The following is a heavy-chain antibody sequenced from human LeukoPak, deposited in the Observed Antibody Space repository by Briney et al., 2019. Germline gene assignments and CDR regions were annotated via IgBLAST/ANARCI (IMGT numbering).Heavy chain of an antibody. Sequence: GGSLRLSCAASRFTFSNYGMHWVRQAPGKGLEWVAFIRTDGSSQYYADSVKGRFTISRDNSKNTLYLQMDSLRAEGSAVYYCARDGVASIDYWGQGTLVTVSS. CDR1: RFTFSNYG. CDR2: IRTDGSSQ. V-gene: IGHV3-30*02. J-gene: IGHJ4*02. D-gene: IGHD3-3*01. CDR3: ARDGVASIDY.